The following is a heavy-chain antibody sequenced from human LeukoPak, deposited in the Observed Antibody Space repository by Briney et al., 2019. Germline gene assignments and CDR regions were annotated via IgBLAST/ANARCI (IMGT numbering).Heavy chain of an antibody. J-gene: IGHJ4*02. CDR2: FDPEDGET. CDR3: ARDRCSSTSCPFDY. D-gene: IGHD2-2*01. CDR1: GYTLTELS. V-gene: IGHV1-24*01. Sequence: ASVKVSCKVSGYTLTELSMHWVRQAPGKGLEWMGGFDPEDGETIYAQKLQGRVTMTTDTSTSTAYMELRSLRSDDTAVYYCARDRCSSTSCPFDYWGQGTLVTVSS.